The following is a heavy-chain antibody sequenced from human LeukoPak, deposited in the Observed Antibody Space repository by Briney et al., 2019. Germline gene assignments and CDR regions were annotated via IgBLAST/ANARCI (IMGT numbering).Heavy chain of an antibody. J-gene: IGHJ4*02. CDR2: INHSGST. CDR3: ARLGVDVLLWFGELGYYFDY. Sequence: SETLSLTCAVYGGSFSGYYWSWIRQPPGKGLEWIGEINHSGSTNYNPSLKSRVTISVDTSKNQFSLKLSSVTAADTAVYYCARLGVDVLLWFGELGYYFDYWGQGTLVTVSS. CDR1: GGSFSGYY. V-gene: IGHV4-34*01. D-gene: IGHD3-10*01.